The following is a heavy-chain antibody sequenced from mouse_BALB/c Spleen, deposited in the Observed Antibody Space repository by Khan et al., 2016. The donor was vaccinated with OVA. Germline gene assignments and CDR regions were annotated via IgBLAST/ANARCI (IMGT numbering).Heavy chain of an antibody. J-gene: IGHJ2*01. D-gene: IGHD1-2*01. CDR3: ARTARIKY. V-gene: IGHV3-2*02. CDR1: GYSITSGYG. CDR2: ISYSGST. Sequence: EVQLQESGPGLVKPSQSLSLTCTVTGYSITSGYGWNWIRQFPGNKLEWMGYISYSGSTNYNPTLKSRISITRDTSKNQFFLQLNSVTTEDTATXYCARTARIKYWGQGTTLTVSS.